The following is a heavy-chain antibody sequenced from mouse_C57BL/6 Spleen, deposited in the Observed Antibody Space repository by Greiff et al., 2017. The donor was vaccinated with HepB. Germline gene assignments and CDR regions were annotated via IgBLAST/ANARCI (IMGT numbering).Heavy chain of an antibody. CDR1: GYTFTSYW. CDR2: IDPSDSYT. V-gene: IGHV1-69*01. J-gene: IGHJ4*01. CDR3: ARLGGSGPYAMDY. Sequence: QVQLQQPGAELVMPGASVKLSCKASGYTFTSYWMHWVKQRPGQGLEWIGEIDPSDSYTNYNQKFKGKSTLTVDKSSSTAYMQLSSLTSEDSAVYYCARLGGSGPYAMDYWGQGTSVTVSS. D-gene: IGHD1-1*01.